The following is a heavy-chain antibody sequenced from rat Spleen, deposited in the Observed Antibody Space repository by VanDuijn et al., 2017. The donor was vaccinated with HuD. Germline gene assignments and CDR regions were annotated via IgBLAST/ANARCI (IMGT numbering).Heavy chain of an antibody. CDR1: GFSLTSYN. J-gene: IGHJ2*01. CDR2: MWSSGSA. Sequence: QVQLKESGPGLVQPSETLSLTCTVSGFSLTSYNVHWVRQPPGKGLEWMGVMWSSGSADYNSVLKSRLSISRDTSKNQVFLKVKSLKTEDTGIYYGTRNPGGYNYDFDYWGQGVMVTVSS. D-gene: IGHD1-4*01. CDR3: TRNPGGYNYDFDY. V-gene: IGHV2-45*01.